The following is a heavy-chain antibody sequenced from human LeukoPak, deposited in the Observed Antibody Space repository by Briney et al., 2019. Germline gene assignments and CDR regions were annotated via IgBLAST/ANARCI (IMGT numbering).Heavy chain of an antibody. Sequence: GGSLRLSCAASGFTFSSYGMHWVRQAPGKGLEWVAVISYDGSNKYYADSVKGRFTISRDNSKNTLYLQMNSLRAEDTAVYYCAKDWGHSSGYPDAFDIWGQGTMVTVSS. D-gene: IGHD3-22*01. CDR3: AKDWGHSSGYPDAFDI. J-gene: IGHJ3*02. V-gene: IGHV3-30*18. CDR1: GFTFSSYG. CDR2: ISYDGSNK.